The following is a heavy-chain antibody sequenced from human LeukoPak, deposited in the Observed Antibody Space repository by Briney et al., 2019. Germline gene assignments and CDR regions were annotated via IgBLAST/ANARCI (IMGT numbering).Heavy chain of an antibody. CDR3: AKVVTVAGFGFDY. CDR1: GFTFSSYA. Sequence: QTGGSLRLSCAASGFTFSSYAMSWVRQAPGKGLEWVSAISGSGGSTYHADSVKGRFTISRDNSKNTLYLQMNSLRAEDTAVYYCAKVVTVAGFGFDYWGQGTLVTVSS. CDR2: ISGSGGST. D-gene: IGHD3-16*01. V-gene: IGHV3-23*01. J-gene: IGHJ4*02.